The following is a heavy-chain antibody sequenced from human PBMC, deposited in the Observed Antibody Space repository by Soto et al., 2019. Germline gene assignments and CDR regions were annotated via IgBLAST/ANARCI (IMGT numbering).Heavy chain of an antibody. V-gene: IGHV3-23*01. CDR2: ISGSGGST. J-gene: IGHJ4*02. Sequence: GGSLRLSCAASGFTFSSYAMSWVRQAPGKGLEWVSAISGSGGSTYYADSVKGRFTIPRDNSKNTLYLQMNSLRAEDTAVYYCATPGTDYDILTGPRPSLGGQGTLVTVSS. CDR3: ATPGTDYDILTGPRPSL. D-gene: IGHD3-9*01. CDR1: GFTFSSYA.